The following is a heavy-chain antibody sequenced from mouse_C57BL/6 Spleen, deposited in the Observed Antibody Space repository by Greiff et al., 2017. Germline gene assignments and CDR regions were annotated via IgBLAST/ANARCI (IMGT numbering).Heavy chain of an antibody. D-gene: IGHD2-1*01. J-gene: IGHJ2*01. CDR2: INPNNGGT. V-gene: IGHV1-22*01. CDR3: AREAIYYGNYYFDY. CDR1: GYTFTDYN. Sequence: VQLQQSGPELVKPGASVKMSCKASGYTFTDYNMHWVKQSHGKSLEWIGYINPNNGGTSYNQKFKGKATLTVNKSSSTAYMELRSLTSEDAAVYYCAREAIYYGNYYFDYWGQGTTLTVSS.